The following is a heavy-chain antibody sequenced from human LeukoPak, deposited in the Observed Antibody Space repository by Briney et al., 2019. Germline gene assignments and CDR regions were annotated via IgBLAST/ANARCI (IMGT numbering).Heavy chain of an antibody. CDR3: ARLSMVTATLIDY. Sequence: GGSLRLSCAASGFTFSSYSMNWVRQAPGKGLEWVSSISSSSSYIYYADSVKGRFTISRDNAKNSLYLRMNSLRAEDTAVYYCARLSMVTATLIDYWGQGTLVTVSS. J-gene: IGHJ4*02. D-gene: IGHD2-21*02. V-gene: IGHV3-21*01. CDR2: ISSSSSYI. CDR1: GFTFSSYS.